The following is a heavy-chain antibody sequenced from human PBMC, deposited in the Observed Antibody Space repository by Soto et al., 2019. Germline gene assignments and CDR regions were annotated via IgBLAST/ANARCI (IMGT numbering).Heavy chain of an antibody. Sequence: GGSLRLSCAASGFTFSSYAMGWVRQAPGKGLDWVSAISNTGGITYYADSVKGRFTISRDNSKNTLYLQMNSLRVEDTALYYCAKPLYTSGGYYFDYWGQGALVTVSS. CDR1: GFTFSSYA. V-gene: IGHV3-23*01. J-gene: IGHJ4*02. CDR3: AKPLYTSGGYYFDY. CDR2: ISNTGGIT. D-gene: IGHD6-19*01.